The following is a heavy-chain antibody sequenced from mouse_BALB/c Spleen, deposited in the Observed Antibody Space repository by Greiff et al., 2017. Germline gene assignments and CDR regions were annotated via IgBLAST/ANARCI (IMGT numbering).Heavy chain of an antibody. CDR1: GFTFSSYA. Sequence: EVHLVESGGGLVKPGGSLKLSCAASGFTFSSYAMSWVRQTPEKRLEWVASISSGGSTYYPDSVKGRFTISRDNARNILYLQMSSLRSEDTAMYYCAREITTVPFAYWGQGTLVTVSA. V-gene: IGHV5-6-5*01. CDR3: AREITTVPFAY. CDR2: ISSGGST. J-gene: IGHJ3*01. D-gene: IGHD1-1*01.